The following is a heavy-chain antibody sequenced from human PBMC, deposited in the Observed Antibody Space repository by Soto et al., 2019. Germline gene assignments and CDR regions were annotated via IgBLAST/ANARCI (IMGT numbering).Heavy chain of an antibody. CDR3: ARDFSGPMDY. D-gene: IGHD3-10*01. V-gene: IGHV1-46*01. Sequence: ASVKVSCKAAGYTFTNYYMHWVRQAPGQGLEWMGIIYPSGGSTRNAQKFQGRVTMTRDTSTSTVYMELSSLRSEDTAVYYCARDFSGPMDYWGRGTLVTVSP. J-gene: IGHJ4*01. CDR2: IYPSGGST. CDR1: GYTFTNYY.